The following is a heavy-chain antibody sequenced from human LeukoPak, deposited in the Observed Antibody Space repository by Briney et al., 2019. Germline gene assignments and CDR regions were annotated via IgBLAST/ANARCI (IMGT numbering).Heavy chain of an antibody. CDR3: ARDAGYCTNGVCEGVVDY. V-gene: IGHV1-8*01. D-gene: IGHD2-8*01. CDR1: GYTFTSYD. J-gene: IGHJ4*02. CDR2: MNPNIGNT. Sequence: ASVKVSCKASGYTFTSYDINWVRQATGQGREWMGWMNPNIGNTGYAQKFQGRVTMTRNTSMSTAYMELSSLRSEDTAVYYCARDAGYCTNGVCEGVVDYWGQGTLVTVSS.